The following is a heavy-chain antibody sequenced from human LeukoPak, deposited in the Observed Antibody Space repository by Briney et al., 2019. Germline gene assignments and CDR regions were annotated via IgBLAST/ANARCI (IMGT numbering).Heavy chain of an antibody. J-gene: IGHJ3*02. Sequence: GASVKVSCRASGGTFSSYAISWVRQAPGQGLEWMGGIIPIFGTANYAQKFQGRVTITADESTSTAYMELSSLRSEDTAVYYCARDKGRYYDFWSGPWAFDIWGQGTMVTVSS. CDR1: GGTFSSYA. D-gene: IGHD3-3*01. V-gene: IGHV1-69*13. CDR2: IIPIFGTA. CDR3: ARDKGRYYDFWSGPWAFDI.